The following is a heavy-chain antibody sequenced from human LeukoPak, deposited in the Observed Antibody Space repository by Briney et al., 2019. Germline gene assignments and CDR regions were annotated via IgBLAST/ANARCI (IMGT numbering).Heavy chain of an antibody. CDR2: INHSGST. V-gene: IGHV4-34*01. CDR1: GGSFSGYY. CDR3: ARVLEQQLALDY. Sequence: KSSETLSLTCAVYGGSFSGYYWSWIRQPPGKGLEWIGEINHSGSTNYNPSLKSRVTISVDTSKNQFSLKLSSVTAADTAVYYCARVLEQQLALDYWGQGTLVTVSS. D-gene: IGHD6-13*01. J-gene: IGHJ4*02.